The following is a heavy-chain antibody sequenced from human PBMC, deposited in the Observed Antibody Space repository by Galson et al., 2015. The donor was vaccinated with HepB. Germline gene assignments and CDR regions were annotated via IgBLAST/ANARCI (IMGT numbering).Heavy chain of an antibody. J-gene: IGHJ4*02. D-gene: IGHD2-21*01. Sequence: SLRLSCAASGFTFSTYAIHWVRQAPGKGLEWVALISYDGDNKYYADSVKGRFTISRDNSKHTLYLQMNSLRPEDTAVYYCARVGAFCSGDCYPEGFDYWGQGTLVTVSS. CDR2: ISYDGDNK. CDR1: GFTFSTYA. CDR3: ARVGAFCSGDCYPEGFDY. V-gene: IGHV3-30-3*01.